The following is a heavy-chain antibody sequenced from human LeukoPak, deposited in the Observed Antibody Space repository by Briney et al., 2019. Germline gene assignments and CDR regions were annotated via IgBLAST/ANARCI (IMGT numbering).Heavy chain of an antibody. J-gene: IGHJ5*02. D-gene: IGHD3-22*01. CDR3: ARPGGYYDSSGYT. CDR2: VSAYNGNT. Sequence: ASVKVSCKASGYTFTSYGISWVRQAPGQGLEWMGWVSAYNGNTNYAQKLQGRVTMTTDTSISTAYMELSRLGSDDTAVYYCARPGGYYDSSGYTWGQGTLVTVSS. CDR1: GYTFTSYG. V-gene: IGHV1-18*01.